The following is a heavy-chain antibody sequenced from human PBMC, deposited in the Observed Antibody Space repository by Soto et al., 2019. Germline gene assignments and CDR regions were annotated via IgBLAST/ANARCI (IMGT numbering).Heavy chain of an antibody. V-gene: IGHV4-59*08. CDR2: IYDSGST. Sequence: PGKGLEWIGYIYDSGSTYYNSSLKSRVTMSVDTSKNQFSLKLNSMTAADTAVYFFFQEEDGIRGVRSVSAFLLNRSSDL. J-gene: IGHJ2*01. CDR3: FQEEDGIRGVRSVSAFLLNRSSDL. D-gene: IGHD3-10*02.